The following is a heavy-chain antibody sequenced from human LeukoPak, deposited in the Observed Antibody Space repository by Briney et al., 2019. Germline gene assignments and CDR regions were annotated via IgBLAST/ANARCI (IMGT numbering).Heavy chain of an antibody. D-gene: IGHD6-13*01. CDR1: GYTFTNSG. V-gene: IGHV1-18*01. Sequence: ASVKVSCKASGYTFTNSGIGWVRQAPGLGFEWVGWISGYNGATNYAQKLQGRVTMTTDTSTSTAYMELRSLRSDDTAVYYCARDSSSWYGRVVSFDYWGQGTLVTVSS. J-gene: IGHJ4*02. CDR2: ISGYNGAT. CDR3: ARDSSSWYGRVVSFDY.